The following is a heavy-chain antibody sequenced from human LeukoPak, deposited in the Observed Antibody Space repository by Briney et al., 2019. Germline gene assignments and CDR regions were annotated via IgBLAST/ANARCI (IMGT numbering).Heavy chain of an antibody. CDR3: ARERRIYDRSSYEYFDY. CDR1: GGSISSGDYY. J-gene: IGHJ4*02. V-gene: IGHV4-30-4*01. D-gene: IGHD3-22*01. CDR2: IYYSGST. Sequence: KPSETLSLTCTVSGGSISSGDYYWSWIRQPPGKGLEWIGYIYYSGSTYYNPSLKSRVTISVDTSKNQFSLKLSSVTAADTAVYYCARERRIYDRSSYEYFDYWGQGTLVTVSS.